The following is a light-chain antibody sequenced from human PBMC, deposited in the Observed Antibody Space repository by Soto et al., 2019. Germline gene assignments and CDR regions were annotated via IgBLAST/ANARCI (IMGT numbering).Light chain of an antibody. CDR3: QQSFRSRT. CDR2: AAS. V-gene: IGKV1-39*01. Sequence: DIQMTQSPSSLSASVGDSVTITCRANQSVSGYLNWYQHKPGQAPQLLIYAASSLQSGVPSRFSGSGFGTEFTFTISSLQPEDFATFYCQQSFRSRTFGQGTKVDIK. CDR1: QSVSGY. J-gene: IGKJ1*01.